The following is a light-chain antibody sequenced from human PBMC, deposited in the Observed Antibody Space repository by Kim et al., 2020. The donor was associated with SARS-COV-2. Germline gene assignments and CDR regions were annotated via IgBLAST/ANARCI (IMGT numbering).Light chain of an antibody. CDR1: KLGDKY. J-gene: IGLJ3*02. Sequence: SYELTQPPSVSVSPGQTASITCSGDKLGDKYACWYQQKPGQSPVLVIYQDSKRPSGIPERFSGSNSGNTATLTISGPQAMDEADYYCQAWDSSTFWVFGG. CDR3: QAWDSSTFWV. V-gene: IGLV3-1*01. CDR2: QDS.